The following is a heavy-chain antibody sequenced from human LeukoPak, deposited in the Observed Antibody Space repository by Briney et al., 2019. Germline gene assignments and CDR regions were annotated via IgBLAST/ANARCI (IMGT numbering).Heavy chain of an antibody. D-gene: IGHD4-11*01. CDR2: IIPMFGTT. J-gene: IGHJ6*03. Sequence: SVKVSCKASGGTFSNYAINWVRQAPGQGLEWMGRIIPMFGTTNYAQNFQGRVTITTDESTSTAYMEVSSLRIEDTAVYYCASVTVTTWAPDGHMDVWGKGTTVTVSS. V-gene: IGHV1-69*05. CDR1: GGTFSNYA. CDR3: ASVTVTTWAPDGHMDV.